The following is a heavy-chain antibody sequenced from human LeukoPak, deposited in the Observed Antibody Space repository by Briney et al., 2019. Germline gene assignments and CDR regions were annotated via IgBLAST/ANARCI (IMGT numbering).Heavy chain of an antibody. Sequence: PSETLSLTCTVSGGSISHYYWTWIRQPPGKGLEWIGYIYYSDVANYNPSLKSRVSISVDTSKNQFSLKLTSVTAADTAVYYCASDSVGRPDAFIFWGQGQWSPSL. CDR3: ASDSVGRPDAFIF. V-gene: IGHV4-59*01. CDR1: GGSISHYY. J-gene: IGHJ3*01. CDR2: IYYSDVA.